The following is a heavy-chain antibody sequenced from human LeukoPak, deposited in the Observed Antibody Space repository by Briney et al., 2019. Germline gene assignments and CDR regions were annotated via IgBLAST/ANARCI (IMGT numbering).Heavy chain of an antibody. Sequence: GGSLRLSCAASGFTFSSYAMSWVRQAPGKGLEWVSAISGSGGSTYYADSVKGRLTISRDNSKNTLYLQMNSLRAEDTAVYYCAKVRAMVRGVPYFDYWGQGTLVTVSS. V-gene: IGHV3-23*01. CDR3: AKVRAMVRGVPYFDY. D-gene: IGHD3-10*01. CDR1: GFTFSSYA. CDR2: ISGSGGST. J-gene: IGHJ4*02.